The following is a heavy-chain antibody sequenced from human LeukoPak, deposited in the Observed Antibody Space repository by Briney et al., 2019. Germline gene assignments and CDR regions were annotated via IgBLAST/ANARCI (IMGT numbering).Heavy chain of an antibody. CDR2: ISTDGTYT. V-gene: IGHV3-74*03. D-gene: IGHD2-21*02. CDR3: AITVDCRATTDCYSYFRH. CDR1: GFTFSSYW. Sequence: GGSLRLSCAASGFTFSSYWMHWVRQAPGKGLVWVSRISTDGTYTEYADSVKGRFTISRDNAKDTLYLQVNSLRAEDTAVYYCAITVDCRATTDCYSYFRHWGQGTLVTVSS. J-gene: IGHJ1*01.